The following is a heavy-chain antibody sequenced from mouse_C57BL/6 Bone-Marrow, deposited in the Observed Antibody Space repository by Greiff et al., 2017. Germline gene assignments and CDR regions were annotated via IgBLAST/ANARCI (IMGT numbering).Heavy chain of an antibody. CDR3: ARGDYSHYFDY. J-gene: IGHJ2*01. CDR1: GFTFSSYG. Sequence: DVKLVESGGDLVKPGGSLKLSCAASGFTFSSYGMSWVRQTPDKRLEWVATISSGGSYTYYPDSVKGRFTISRDNAKNTLYLQMSSLKSEDTAMYYCARGDYSHYFDYWGQGTTLTVSS. V-gene: IGHV5-6*02. D-gene: IGHD2-12*01. CDR2: ISSGGSYT.